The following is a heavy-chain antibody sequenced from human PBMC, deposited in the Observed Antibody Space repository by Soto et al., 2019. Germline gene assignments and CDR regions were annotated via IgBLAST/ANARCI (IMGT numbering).Heavy chain of an antibody. CDR1: GYTFTSYA. CDR3: ARVRVVFPGVDYYYYGMDV. CDR2: INAGNGNT. D-gene: IGHD2-15*01. J-gene: IGHJ6*02. V-gene: IGHV1-3*01. Sequence: ASVKVSCKASGYTFTSYAMHWVRQAPGQRLEWMGGINAGNGNTKYSQKFQGRVTITRDTSASTAYMELSSLRSEDTAVYYCARVRVVFPGVDYYYYGMDVWGQGTTVTVSS.